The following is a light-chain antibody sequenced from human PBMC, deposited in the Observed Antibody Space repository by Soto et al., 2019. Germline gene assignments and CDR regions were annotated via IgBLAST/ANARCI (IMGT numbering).Light chain of an antibody. Sequence: QSVLTQPPSVSGSPGQSVTISCTGTSSDVGSYNRVSWYQQPPGTAPKLMIYEVSNRPSGVPDRFSGSKSGNTASLTISGLQADYEADYYCSSYTSSSTYVFLTGTMVTVL. V-gene: IGLV2-18*02. CDR1: SSDVGSYNR. CDR3: SSYTSSSTYV. J-gene: IGLJ1*01. CDR2: EVS.